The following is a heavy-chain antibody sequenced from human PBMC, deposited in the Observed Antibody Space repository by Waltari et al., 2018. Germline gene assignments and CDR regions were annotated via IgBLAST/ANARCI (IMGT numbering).Heavy chain of an antibody. V-gene: IGHV3-74*01. J-gene: IGHJ4*02. CDR3: VLGEKYFDF. CDR1: GFTFRIYW. CDR2: INFDGSIT. Sequence: VQLEESGGGVVQPGGSRRLSCAASGFTFRIYWLDWVRQAPGKGLVWVSRINFDGSITNYADSVKGRFTISRDNAKNTLYLQMSSLRAEDTAVYYCVLGEKYFDFWGQGTLVTVSS.